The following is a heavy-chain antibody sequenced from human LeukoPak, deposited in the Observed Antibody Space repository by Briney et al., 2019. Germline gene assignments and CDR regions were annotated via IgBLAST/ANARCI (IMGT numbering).Heavy chain of an antibody. Sequence: GGSLRLSCAASGFTFSSYSMNWVRRAPGKGLEWVSSISSSSSYIYYADSVKGRFTISRDNSKNTLYLQMNSLRAEDTAVYYCAKDASPTVTTAYWYFDRWGRGTLVTVSS. D-gene: IGHD4-17*01. J-gene: IGHJ2*01. CDR1: GFTFSSYS. CDR2: ISSSSSYI. CDR3: AKDASPTVTTAYWYFDR. V-gene: IGHV3-21*01.